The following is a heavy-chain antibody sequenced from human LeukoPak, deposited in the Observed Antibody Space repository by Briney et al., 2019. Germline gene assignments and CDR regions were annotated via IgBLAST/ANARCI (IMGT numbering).Heavy chain of an antibody. CDR2: ISYDGSNK. D-gene: IGHD1-26*01. CDR3: AKDRMSGSYSGYFDY. CDR1: GFPFRSYA. V-gene: IGHV3-30*18. J-gene: IGHJ4*02. Sequence: QPGGSLRLSCAPSGFPFRSYAMPGVRQPPGRGRKGGPVISYDGSNKYYADSVKGRFAISRDNSKNTLYLQMNSLRAEDTAVYYCAKDRMSGSYSGYFDYWGQGTLVTVSS.